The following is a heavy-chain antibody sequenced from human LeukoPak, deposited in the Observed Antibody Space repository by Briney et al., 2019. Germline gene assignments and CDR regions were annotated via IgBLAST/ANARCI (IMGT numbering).Heavy chain of an antibody. J-gene: IGHJ6*03. D-gene: IGHD4-17*01. CDR3: ARDQLGGDPDDYYYYYMDV. CDR1: GFFFGAYA. Sequence: GGSLRLSCTTPGFFFGAYAMSWFRQAPGKGLEWVGFIRSKTYGGAIEYAASVKGRFTISRDDSKGIAYLQMNSLKTEDTAVYYCARDQLGGDPDDYYYYYMDVWGKGTTVTVSS. V-gene: IGHV3-49*03. CDR2: IRSKTYGGAI.